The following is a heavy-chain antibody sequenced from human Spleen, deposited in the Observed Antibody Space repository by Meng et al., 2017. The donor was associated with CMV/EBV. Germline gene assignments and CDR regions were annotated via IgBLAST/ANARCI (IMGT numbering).Heavy chain of an antibody. CDR2: INHSGST. Sequence: SFSGYYWSCLRQPPGQGLESIGEINHSGSTNYNPSLKSRVTISVDTSKNQFSLKLSSVTAADTAVYYCARRWGYCSSTSCYTGHWFDPWGQGTLVTVSS. J-gene: IGHJ5*02. V-gene: IGHV4-34*01. CDR1: SFSGYY. CDR3: ARRWGYCSSTSCYTGHWFDP. D-gene: IGHD2-2*02.